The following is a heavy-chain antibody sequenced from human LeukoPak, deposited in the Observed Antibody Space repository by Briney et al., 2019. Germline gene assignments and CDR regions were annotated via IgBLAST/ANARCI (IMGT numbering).Heavy chain of an antibody. V-gene: IGHV3-30*18. Sequence: PGWSLRLSCAASGFTFSSYGMHWVRQAPGKGLEWVAVISYDGSNKYYADSVKGRFTISRDNSKNTLYLQMNSLRAEDTAVYYCAKEASLGYCSGGSCRWFDPWGQGALDSVSS. D-gene: IGHD2-15*01. CDR1: GFTFSSYG. CDR3: AKEASLGYCSGGSCRWFDP. J-gene: IGHJ5*02. CDR2: ISYDGSNK.